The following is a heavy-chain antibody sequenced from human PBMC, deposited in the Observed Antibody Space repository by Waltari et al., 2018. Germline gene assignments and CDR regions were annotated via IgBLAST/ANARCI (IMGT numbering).Heavy chain of an antibody. J-gene: IGHJ4*02. V-gene: IGHV3-30*18. D-gene: IGHD3-9*01. CDR1: AFTFTSYG. Sequence: QVQLVESGGGVVQPGRSLRLSCAASAFTFTSYGMHWVRQAPGKGLEWVAVIWYDGSNKYYADSVKGRFTISRDNSKNTLYLQMNSLRAEDTAMYYCAKAQSPYDILTGYYNWGQGTLVTVSS. CDR3: AKAQSPYDILTGYYN. CDR2: IWYDGSNK.